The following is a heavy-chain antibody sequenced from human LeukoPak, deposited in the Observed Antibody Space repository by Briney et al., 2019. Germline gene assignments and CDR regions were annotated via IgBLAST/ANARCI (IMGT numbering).Heavy chain of an antibody. J-gene: IGHJ6*03. CDR2: IYSSGST. D-gene: IGHD2-15*01. V-gene: IGHV4-59*12. Sequence: PSETLSLTCTVSGGSISSYYWSWIRQPPGKGLEWIGYIYSSGSTYYNPSLQSRVTISIDTSTNQFSLKLRFVTAADTAVYYCARVRCSGGSCPYYYYYYYMDVWGKGTTVTVSS. CDR3: ARVRCSGGSCPYYYYYYYMDV. CDR1: GGSISSYY.